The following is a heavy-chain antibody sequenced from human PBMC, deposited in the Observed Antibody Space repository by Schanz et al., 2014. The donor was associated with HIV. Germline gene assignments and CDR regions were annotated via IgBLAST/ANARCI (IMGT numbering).Heavy chain of an antibody. CDR2: INWNSGNI. CDR3: ARSSSGSGTWPPRY. CDR1: GFTFHDYA. V-gene: IGHV3-9*01. D-gene: IGHD6-6*01. J-gene: IGHJ4*02. Sequence: EVQLVESGGGLVKPGGSLRLSCAASGFTFHDYAMHWLRRAPGQGLEWVSGINWNSGNIGYADSVKGRFTISRDNAKNSLYLQMNSLRAEDTPLYHCARSSSGSGTWPPRYWGQGTLVIVSS.